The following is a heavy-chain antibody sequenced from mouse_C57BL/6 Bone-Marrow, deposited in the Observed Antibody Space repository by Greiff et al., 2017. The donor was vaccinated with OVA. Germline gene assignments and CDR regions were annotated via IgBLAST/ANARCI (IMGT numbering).Heavy chain of an antibody. V-gene: IGHV14-3*01. CDR2: IDPANGNT. CDR3: ARDYYGSSYGWYFDV. J-gene: IGHJ1*03. D-gene: IGHD1-1*01. Sequence: EVQLVESVAELVRPGASVKLSCTASGFNIKNTYMHWVKQRPEQGLEWIGRIDPANGNTKYAPKFQGKATITADTSSNTAYLQLSSLTSEDTAIYYCARDYYGSSYGWYFDVWGTGTTVTVSS. CDR1: GFNIKNTY.